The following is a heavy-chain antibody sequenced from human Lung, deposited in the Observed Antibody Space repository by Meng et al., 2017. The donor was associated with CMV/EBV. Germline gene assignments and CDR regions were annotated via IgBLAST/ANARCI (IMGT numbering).Heavy chain of an antibody. V-gene: IGHV1-2*02. CDR1: GYTFTDYY. CDR2: INVYSGGT. J-gene: IGHJ4*02. CDR3: ARVYCGGDCSFDY. Sequence: SVXVSXKASGYTFTDYYLHWVRQAPGQGLEWMAWINVYSGGTISAQKFQGRVALTRDTSIRTAYMELSSLRSDDTAVYYCARVYCGGDCSFDYWGQGMLVTVSS. D-gene: IGHD2-21*01.